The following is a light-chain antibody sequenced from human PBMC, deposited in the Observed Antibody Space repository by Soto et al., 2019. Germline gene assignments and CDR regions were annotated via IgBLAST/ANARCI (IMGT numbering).Light chain of an antibody. CDR3: QHYKTYPLT. CDR1: QDISTS. Sequence: DIQMTQSPSSLSASIGDRVTFTCRANQDISTSLAWFQQKPGKGPKSLIYAASSLQSGVPSRFSGSGSGTDFSLNISSLQPEHFATYYCQHYKTYPLTFGGGTKVEI. V-gene: IGKV1-16*01. CDR2: AAS. J-gene: IGKJ4*01.